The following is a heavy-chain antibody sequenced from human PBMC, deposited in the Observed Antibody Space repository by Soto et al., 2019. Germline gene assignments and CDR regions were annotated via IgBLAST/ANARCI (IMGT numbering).Heavy chain of an antibody. CDR3: AKDRVRSIYYYDSNGYYADAFDI. CDR2: FTGSGRRK. D-gene: IGHD3-22*01. V-gene: IGHV3-23*01. CDR1: GVTCSSYA. Sequence: RHSCAAAGVTCSSYAMSWVRKDPGKXLXXVSAFTGSGRRKYYEDYVKARSKISRDNYKNTLYLQMNSLRAEDTAVYYCAKDRVRSIYYYDSNGYYADAFDIWGQGTIATVSS. J-gene: IGHJ3*02.